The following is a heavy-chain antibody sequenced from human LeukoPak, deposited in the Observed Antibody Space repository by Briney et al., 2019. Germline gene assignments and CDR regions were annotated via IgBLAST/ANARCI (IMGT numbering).Heavy chain of an antibody. J-gene: IGHJ4*02. CDR1: GFTFSDYY. V-gene: IGHV3-11*01. CDR3: ARDTDDDPFFDY. CDR2: ISSSGSTI. Sequence: GGSLRLSCAASGFTFSDYYMSWIRQAPGKGLEWVSYISSSGSTIYYADSVKGRCTISRDNAKNSLYLQMNSLRAEDTAVYYCARDTDDDPFFDYWGQGTLVAVSS. D-gene: IGHD1-1*01.